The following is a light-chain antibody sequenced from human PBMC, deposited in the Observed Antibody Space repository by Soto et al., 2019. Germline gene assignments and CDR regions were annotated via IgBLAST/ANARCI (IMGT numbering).Light chain of an antibody. J-gene: IGKJ4*01. CDR2: DTS. CDR1: QSVNIY. V-gene: IGKV3-11*02. CDR3: QHRSSWPLS. Sequence: EIVLTQSPVSLSSSPGERVTLSCRASQSVNIYFPWHQQKPGQAPRLLIYDTSNIATGIPPRFNGSGSERDFTLTINSLEPEDSAPYYCQHRSSWPLSFGGGTKVEIK.